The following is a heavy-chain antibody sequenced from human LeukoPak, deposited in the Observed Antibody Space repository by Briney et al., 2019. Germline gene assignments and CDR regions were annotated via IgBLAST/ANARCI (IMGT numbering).Heavy chain of an antibody. CDR1: GGSISDDGYY. Sequence: SETLSLTCTVSGGSISDDGYYWSWICQLPGKGLEWIGHIYYGGTTEYNPSLESRITISVATSKTQFSLKLNSVTAADTAVYYCARGGATVTDYWGQGNLVTVSS. CDR3: ARGGATVTDY. D-gene: IGHD4-17*01. J-gene: IGHJ4*02. CDR2: IYYGGTT. V-gene: IGHV4-31*03.